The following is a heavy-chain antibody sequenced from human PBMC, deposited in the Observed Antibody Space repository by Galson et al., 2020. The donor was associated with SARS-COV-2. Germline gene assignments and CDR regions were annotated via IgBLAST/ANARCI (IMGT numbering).Heavy chain of an antibody. J-gene: IGHJ4*02. V-gene: IGHV3-21*05. CDR2: ISISSSHI. Sequence: GGPLRLPCAASGFTFSLYSMNWVRQAPGKGLEWVSYISISSSHIYYSDSVKGRFTISRDNAKNSLYLQMTRLGVEDKAVYYCARDYDYGDPRHPGYWGQGTLVTVSS. D-gene: IGHD4-17*01. CDR3: ARDYDYGDPRHPGY. CDR1: GFTFSLYS.